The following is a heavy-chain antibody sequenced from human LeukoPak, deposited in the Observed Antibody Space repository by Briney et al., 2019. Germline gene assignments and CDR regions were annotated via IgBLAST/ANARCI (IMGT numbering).Heavy chain of an antibody. J-gene: IGHJ4*02. Sequence: GGSLRLSCAASGFTFSSYSMNWVRQAPGKGLEWVSYINSGSSTIYYADSVKGRFTISRDNAKNSLYLQMNSLRAEDTAVYYCARDRSDRLAVAGTSAFDYWGQGTLVTVSS. CDR3: ARDRSDRLAVAGTSAFDY. CDR1: GFTFSSYS. D-gene: IGHD6-19*01. V-gene: IGHV3-48*01. CDR2: INSGSSTI.